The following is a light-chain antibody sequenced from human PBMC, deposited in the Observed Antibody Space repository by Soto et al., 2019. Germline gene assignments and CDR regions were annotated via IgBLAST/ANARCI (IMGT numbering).Light chain of an antibody. CDR2: GVS. J-gene: IGLJ1*01. CDR3: ISYTGSSTSYV. CDR1: RSDIGSYNY. V-gene: IGLV2-14*01. Sequence: QSVLTQPASVSGSPGQSITISCSVTRSDIGSYNYVAWYQQFPGKTPKILIYGVSNRPSGVSSRFSGSKSGNTASLTISGLQAEDEADYYCISYTGSSTSYVSGSGTKVTVL.